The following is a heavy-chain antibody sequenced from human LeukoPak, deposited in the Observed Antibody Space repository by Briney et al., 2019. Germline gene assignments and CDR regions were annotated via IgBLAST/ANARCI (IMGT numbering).Heavy chain of an antibody. CDR3: AKQVVRGVIANYYYYYMDV. CDR2: IRYDGSNK. J-gene: IGHJ6*03. Sequence: GGSLRLSCAASGFTFSSYGMHWVRQAPGKGLEWVAFIRYDGSNKYYADSVKGRFTISRDNSKNTLYLQMNSLRAEDTAVYYCAKQVVRGVIANYYYYYMDVWGKGTTVIISS. V-gene: IGHV3-30*02. CDR1: GFTFSSYG. D-gene: IGHD3-10*01.